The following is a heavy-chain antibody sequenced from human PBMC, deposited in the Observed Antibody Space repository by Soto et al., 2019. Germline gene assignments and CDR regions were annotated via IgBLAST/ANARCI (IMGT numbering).Heavy chain of an antibody. CDR1: GFTFGDYA. CDR2: IRSKAYGGTT. CDR3: TRDGGRDGYNFAY. D-gene: IGHD5-12*01. V-gene: IGHV3-49*04. Sequence: QPGGSLRLSCTASGFTFGDYAMSWVRQAPGKGLEWVGFIRSKAYGGTTEYAASVKGRFTISRDDSKSIAYLQMNSLKTEDTAVYYCTRDGGRDGYNFAYWGQGTLVTVSS. J-gene: IGHJ4*02.